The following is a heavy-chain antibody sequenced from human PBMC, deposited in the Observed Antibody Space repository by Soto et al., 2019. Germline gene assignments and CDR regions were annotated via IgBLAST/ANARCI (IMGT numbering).Heavy chain of an antibody. D-gene: IGHD3-3*01. CDR1: GFTFSSYA. CDR3: AKDPPQSDVLRFLEWSLFDY. J-gene: IGHJ4*02. CDR2: ISGSGGST. Sequence: GGSLRLSCAASGFTFSSYAMSWVRQAPGKGLEWVSAISGSGGSTYYADSVKGRFTISRDNSKNTLYLQMNSLRAEDTAVYDCAKDPPQSDVLRFLEWSLFDYWGQGTLVTVSS. V-gene: IGHV3-23*01.